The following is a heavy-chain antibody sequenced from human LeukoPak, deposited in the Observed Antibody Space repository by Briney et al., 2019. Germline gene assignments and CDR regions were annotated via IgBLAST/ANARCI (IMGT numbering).Heavy chain of an antibody. CDR1: GFTISDYY. CDR2: ISSSGTNT. V-gene: IGHV3-11*06. D-gene: IGHD3-10*01. J-gene: IGHJ4*02. Sequence: GGSLRLSCAASGFTISDYYMSWLRQAPGKGLEWVSYISSSGTNTNYADSVKGRFTISRDNAKNSLYLQMNSLRAEDTAVYYCARGGRFGELVFDYWGQGTLVTVSS. CDR3: ARGGRFGELVFDY.